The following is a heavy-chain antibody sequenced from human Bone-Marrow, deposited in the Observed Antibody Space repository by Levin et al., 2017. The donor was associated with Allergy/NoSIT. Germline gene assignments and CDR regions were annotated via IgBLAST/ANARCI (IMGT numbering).Heavy chain of an antibody. J-gene: IGHJ6*02. D-gene: IGHD1-26*01. Sequence: GGSLRLSCAASGFTFDDYAMHWVRQAPGKGLEWVSGISWNSGSIGYADSVKGRFTISRDNAKNSLYLQMNSLRAEDTALYYCAKDVARGGSYGANYYGMDVWGQGTTVTVSS. V-gene: IGHV3-9*01. CDR3: AKDVARGGSYGANYYGMDV. CDR2: ISWNSGSI. CDR1: GFTFDDYA.